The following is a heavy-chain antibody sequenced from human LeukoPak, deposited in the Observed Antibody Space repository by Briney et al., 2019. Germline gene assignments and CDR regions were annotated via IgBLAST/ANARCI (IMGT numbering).Heavy chain of an antibody. CDR1: GGSISSYY. CDR3: ASTTVISRIDY. Sequence: PSGTLSLTCTVSGGSISSYYWSWIRQPPGKGLEWIGYIYYSGSTNYNPSLKSRVTISVDTSKNQFSLKLSSVTAADTAVYYCASTTVISRIDYWGQGTLVTVSS. D-gene: IGHD4-17*01. V-gene: IGHV4-59*01. J-gene: IGHJ4*02. CDR2: IYYSGST.